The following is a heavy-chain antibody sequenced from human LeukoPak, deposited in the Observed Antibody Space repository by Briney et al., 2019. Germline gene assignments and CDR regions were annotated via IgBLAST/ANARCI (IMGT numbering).Heavy chain of an antibody. D-gene: IGHD4-11*01. J-gene: IGHJ4*02. CDR1: GYTFTCYY. CDR3: ARDLPAMTTVTTALGYYFDY. CDR2: INPNSGGT. Sequence: ASVKVSCKASGYTFTCYYMHWVRQAPGQGLEWMGWINPNSGGTNYAQKFQGRVTMTRDTSISTAYMELSRLRSDDTAVYYCARDLPAMTTVTTALGYYFDYWGQGTLVTVSS. V-gene: IGHV1-2*02.